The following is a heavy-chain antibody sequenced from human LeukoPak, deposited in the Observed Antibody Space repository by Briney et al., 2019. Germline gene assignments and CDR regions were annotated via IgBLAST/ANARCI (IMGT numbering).Heavy chain of an antibody. CDR1: GGSISSSSYY. CDR3: ARDVSGYDLNYYGMDV. Sequence: PSETLSLTCTVSGGSISSSSYYWGWIRQPPGKGPEWIGSIYYSGSTYYNPSLKSRVTMSVDTSKNQFSLKLSSVTAADTAVYYCARDVSGYDLNYYGMDVWGQGTTVTVSS. CDR2: IYYSGST. D-gene: IGHD5-12*01. V-gene: IGHV4-39*07. J-gene: IGHJ6*02.